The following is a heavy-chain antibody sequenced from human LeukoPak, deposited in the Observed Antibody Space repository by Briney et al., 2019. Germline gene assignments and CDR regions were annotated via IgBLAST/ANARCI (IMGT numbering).Heavy chain of an antibody. D-gene: IGHD3-9*01. CDR1: GGPISSYY. CDR2: IYYSGST. J-gene: IGHJ4*02. CDR3: ARVDHYDILTGYPDY. V-gene: IGHV4-59*01. Sequence: SETLSLTCTVSGGPISSYYWSWIRQPPGKGLEWIGYIYYSGSTNYHPSLKSRVTISVDTSKNQFSLKLSSVTAADTAVYYCARVDHYDILTGYPDYWGQGTLVTVSS.